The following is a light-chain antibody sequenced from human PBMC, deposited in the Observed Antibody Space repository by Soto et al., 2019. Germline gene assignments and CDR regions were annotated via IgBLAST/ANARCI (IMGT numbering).Light chain of an antibody. J-gene: IGLJ1*01. Sequence: QSALTQPASVSGSPGQSITISCTGTSSDVGGYNYVSWYQQHPGKAPKLMIYEVSNRPSGVSNRFSGSKSGNTASLTISGLQAEDEADYYFSSYTSSTLRVFGTGTKLTVL. CDR1: SSDVGGYNY. CDR3: SSYTSSTLRV. CDR2: EVS. V-gene: IGLV2-14*01.